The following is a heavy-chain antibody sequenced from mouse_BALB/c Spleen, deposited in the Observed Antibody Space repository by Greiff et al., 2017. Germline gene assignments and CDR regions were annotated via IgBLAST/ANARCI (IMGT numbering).Heavy chain of an antibody. V-gene: IGHV5-9-4*01. D-gene: IGHD4-1*01. J-gene: IGHJ3*01. CDR1: GFTFSSYA. Sequence: EVKVVESGGGLVKPGGSLKLSCAASGFTFSSYAMSWVRQSPEKRLEWVAEISSGGSYTYYPDTVTGRFTISRDNAKNTLYLEMSSLRSEDTAMYYCARPKLGPVAYWGQGTLVTVSA. CDR3: ARPKLGPVAY. CDR2: ISSGGSYT.